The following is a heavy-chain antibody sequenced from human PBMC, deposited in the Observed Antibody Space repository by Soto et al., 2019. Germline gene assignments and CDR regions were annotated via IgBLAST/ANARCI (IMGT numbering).Heavy chain of an antibody. V-gene: IGHV4-4*02. D-gene: IGHD3-22*01. CDR3: ARDFFDSSDYTTNWFDP. Sequence: SETLSLTCAVSGGSISSSNWWSWVRQPPVKGLEWIGEIYHSGSTYYNPSLKSRVTISVDTSKNQFSLKLTSVTAADAALYYCARDFFDSSDYTTNWFDPWGQGTLVTVSS. CDR2: IYHSGST. CDR1: GGSISSSNW. J-gene: IGHJ5*02.